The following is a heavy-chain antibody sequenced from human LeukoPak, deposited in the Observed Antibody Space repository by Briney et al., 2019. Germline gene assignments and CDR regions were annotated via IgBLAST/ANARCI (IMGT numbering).Heavy chain of an antibody. CDR2: IWYDGSNK. Sequence: GGSLRLSCAASGFTFSSYGMHWVRQAPGKGLEWVAVIWYDGSNKYYADSVKGRFTISRDNSKNTLYLQMNSLRAEDTAVYYCARDRRQWLLLGGLDDWGQGTLVTVSS. V-gene: IGHV3-33*01. CDR1: GFTFSSYG. D-gene: IGHD3-22*01. J-gene: IGHJ4*02. CDR3: ARDRRQWLLLGGLDD.